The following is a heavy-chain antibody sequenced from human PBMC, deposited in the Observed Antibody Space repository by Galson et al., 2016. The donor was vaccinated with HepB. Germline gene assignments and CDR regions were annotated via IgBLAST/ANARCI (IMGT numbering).Heavy chain of an antibody. CDR2: TFYSGRT. CDR3: ARQRRFGTWDEIDY. V-gene: IGHV4-39*01. D-gene: IGHD3-10*01. J-gene: IGHJ4*02. CDR1: GGSVSSTTYY. Sequence: SETLSLTCTVSGGSVSSTTYYWGWIRQPPGKGLERIGNTFYSGRTYYNPSLKSRLTISVDPSKNQFSLRLRSVTAADTAVYYCARQRRFGTWDEIDYWGQGTLVTVSS.